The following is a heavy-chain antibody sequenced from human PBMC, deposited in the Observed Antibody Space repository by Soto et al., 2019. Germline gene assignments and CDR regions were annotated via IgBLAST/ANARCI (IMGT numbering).Heavy chain of an antibody. Sequence: QVQLVQSGAEVKKPGSSVKVSCKASGGTFSSYSISWVRQAPGQGLEWMGRIIPMLGMTNYAQKFQGRVSITADKSTSTVYMVLSSLRSEDTAVYYCASSSITTGMWFDSWGQGPLVTVSS. CDR1: GGTFSSYS. CDR2: IIPMLGMT. J-gene: IGHJ5*01. CDR3: ASSSITTGMWFDS. V-gene: IGHV1-69*02. D-gene: IGHD4-17*01.